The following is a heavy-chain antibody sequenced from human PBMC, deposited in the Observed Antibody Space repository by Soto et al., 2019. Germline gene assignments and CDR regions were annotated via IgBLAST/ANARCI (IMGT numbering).Heavy chain of an antibody. CDR1: GFTFSSYA. D-gene: IGHD3-3*01. J-gene: IGHJ6*02. CDR3: ARETYYDFWSGPYYGMDV. Sequence: QVQLVESGGGVVRPGRSLRLSCAASGFTFSSYAMHWVRQAPGKGLEWVAVISYDGSNKYYADSVKGRFTISRDNSKNTLYLQMNSLRAEDTAVYYCARETYYDFWSGPYYGMDVWGQGTTVTVSS. CDR2: ISYDGSNK. V-gene: IGHV3-30-3*01.